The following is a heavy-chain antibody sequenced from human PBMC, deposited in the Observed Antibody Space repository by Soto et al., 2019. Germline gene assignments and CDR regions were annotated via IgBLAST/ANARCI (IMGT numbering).Heavy chain of an antibody. V-gene: IGHV4-34*01. D-gene: IGHD3-22*01. CDR2: INHSGST. CDR1: SGTFNGYY. J-gene: IGHJ5*02. CDR3: ARDVDSSGQGGSNWFDP. Sequence: SYTIYISRAVYSGTFNGYYWSWIRKPPGKGLEWIGEINHSGSTNYNPSLKSRVTISVDTSKNQFSLKLSSVTAADTAVYYCARDVDSSGQGGSNWFDPWGQGTPVTGFS.